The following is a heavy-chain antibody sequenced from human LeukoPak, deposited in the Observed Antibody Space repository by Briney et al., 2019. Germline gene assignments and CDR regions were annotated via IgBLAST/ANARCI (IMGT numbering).Heavy chain of an antibody. CDR3: ASSRIAAAGGFDY. J-gene: IGHJ4*02. V-gene: IGHV4-34*01. CDR1: GGSFSGYY. Sequence: NPSETLSLTCAVYGGSFSGYYWSWIRQPPGKGLEWIGEINHSGSTNYNPSLKSRVTISVDTSKNQFSLKLSSVTAADTAVYYCASSRIAAAGGFDYWGQGTLVTVSS. CDR2: INHSGST. D-gene: IGHD6-13*01.